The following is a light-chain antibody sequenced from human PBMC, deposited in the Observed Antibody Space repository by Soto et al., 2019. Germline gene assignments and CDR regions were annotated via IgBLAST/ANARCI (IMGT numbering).Light chain of an antibody. CDR3: KSYAGSNTYV. J-gene: IGLJ1*01. CDR1: KNDIGVYDF. V-gene: IGLV2-8*01. Sequence: QSVLIQPPSVSGSPGQSVTISCTGTKNDIGVYDFVSWYQHHPGKAPRLIIYEVVQRPSGVPDRFSGSKSGNTASLTVSGLQAADEADYFCKSYAGSNTYVFGSGTKVTVL. CDR2: EVV.